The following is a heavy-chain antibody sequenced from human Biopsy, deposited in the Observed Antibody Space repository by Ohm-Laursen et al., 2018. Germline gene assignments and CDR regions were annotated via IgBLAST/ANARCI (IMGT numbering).Heavy chain of an antibody. D-gene: IGHD3-3*01. V-gene: IGHV1-2*02. Sequence: ASVKVSCKASAYSLGDHRIHWVRQAPGQGLEWMGWIDPKSGGTNYAQKFQGRVTMTRDTSISTTYMELRRLTSDDTAVFYCARELGDFWGGRQFDFWGQGTLVTVSS. J-gene: IGHJ5*01. CDR3: ARELGDFWGGRQFDF. CDR1: AYSLGDHR. CDR2: IDPKSGGT.